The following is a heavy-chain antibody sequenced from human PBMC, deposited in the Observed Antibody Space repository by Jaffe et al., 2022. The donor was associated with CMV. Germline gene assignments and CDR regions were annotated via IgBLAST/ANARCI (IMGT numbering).Heavy chain of an antibody. CDR3: ARGGYDFWSGYYNPRYYYYGMDV. Sequence: EVQLVESGGGLVQPGGSLRLSCAASGFTFSSYWMSWVRQAPGKGLEWVANIKQDGSEKYYVDSVKGRFTISRDNAKNSLYLQMNSLRAEDTAVYYCARGGYDFWSGYYNPRYYYYGMDVWGQGTTVTVSS. CDR1: GFTFSSYW. CDR2: IKQDGSEK. V-gene: IGHV3-7*01. D-gene: IGHD3-3*01. J-gene: IGHJ6*02.